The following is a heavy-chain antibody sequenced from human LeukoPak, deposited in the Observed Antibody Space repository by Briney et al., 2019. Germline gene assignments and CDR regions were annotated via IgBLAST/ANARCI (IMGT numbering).Heavy chain of an antibody. V-gene: IGHV1-69*05. CDR2: IIPIFGTA. D-gene: IGHD6-6*01. CDR1: GYTFTSYA. Sequence: SVKVSCKASGYTFTSYAMNWVRQAPGQGLGWMGGIIPIFGTANYAQKFQGRVTMTRDMSTSTVYMELSSLRSEDTAVYYCARDLGIAARTRRYYYMDVWGKGTTVTVSS. CDR3: ARDLGIAARTRRYYYMDV. J-gene: IGHJ6*03.